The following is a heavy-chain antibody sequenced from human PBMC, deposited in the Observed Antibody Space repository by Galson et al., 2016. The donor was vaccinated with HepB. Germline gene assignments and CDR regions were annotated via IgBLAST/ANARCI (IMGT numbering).Heavy chain of an antibody. CDR3: VQGGTAPAV. D-gene: IGHD1-1*01. J-gene: IGHJ6*04. V-gene: IGHV3-23*01. CDR2: ISRSGDST. CDR1: GFTFRNYG. Sequence: SLRLSCVASGFTFRNYGMTWVRQAPGKGLEVVSSISRSGDSTDYADSVKGRFTISRDNSKNTLSLQMNSLTADDTAIYYCVQGGTAPAVWGKGTTVTVSS.